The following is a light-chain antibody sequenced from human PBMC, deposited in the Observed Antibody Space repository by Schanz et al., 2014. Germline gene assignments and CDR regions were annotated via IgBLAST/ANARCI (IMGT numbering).Light chain of an antibody. CDR1: QSVGSY. Sequence: EIVLTQSPATLSLSPGDRATLSCRASQSVGSYLAWYQQKPGQAPRLLIYDASNRATGIPARFSGSGSGTDFTLTISSLEPEDFAVYYCQQYNNWPRTFGQGTRLEIK. CDR3: QQYNNWPRT. V-gene: IGKV3-11*01. CDR2: DAS. J-gene: IGKJ5*01.